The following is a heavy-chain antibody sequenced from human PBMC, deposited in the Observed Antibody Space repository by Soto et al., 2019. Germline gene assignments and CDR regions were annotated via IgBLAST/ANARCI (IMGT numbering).Heavy chain of an antibody. D-gene: IGHD4-17*01. CDR2: IYYSGST. Sequence: QVQLQESGPGLVKPSQTLSLTCTVSGGSISSGGYYWSWIRQHPGKGLEWIGYIYYSGSTYYNPSLKSRVTISVDTSKNQCSLKLSSVTAADTAVYYCAREMTTVTPGHYFDYWGQGTLVTVSS. J-gene: IGHJ4*02. CDR3: AREMTTVTPGHYFDY. CDR1: GGSISSGGYY. V-gene: IGHV4-31*03.